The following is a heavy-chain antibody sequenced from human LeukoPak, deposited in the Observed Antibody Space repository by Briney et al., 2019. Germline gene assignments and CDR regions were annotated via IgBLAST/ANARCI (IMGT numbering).Heavy chain of an antibody. CDR3: TTELLMVYAKIVRAEYFQH. J-gene: IGHJ1*01. Sequence: GGSLRLSCAASGFTLSHYYMTWIRQAPGKGLEWLSCISSSGDTIYYADSVKGRFTVSRDNAENSLYLQMNSLRAEDTAVYYCTTELLMVYAKIVRAEYFQHWGQGTLVTVSS. D-gene: IGHD2-8*01. CDR1: GFTLSHYY. CDR2: ISSSGDTI. V-gene: IGHV3-11*01.